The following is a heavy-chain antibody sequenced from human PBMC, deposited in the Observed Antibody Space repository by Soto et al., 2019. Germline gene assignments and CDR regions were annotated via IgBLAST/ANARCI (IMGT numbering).Heavy chain of an antibody. CDR2: IYYSGST. CDR1: GGSISSSSYY. CDR3: KRCPYDYIWGSYRPNDAFDI. V-gene: IGHV4-39*02. Sequence: QLQLQESGPGLVKPSETLSLTCTVSGGSISSSSYYWGWIRQPPGKGLEWIGSIYYSGSTYCNPSLKSRITKTVDTSKNHFSMKLSCVTGSHNDLYYCKRCPYDYIWGSYRPNDAFDIWGQGTMVTVS. D-gene: IGHD3-16*02. J-gene: IGHJ3*02.